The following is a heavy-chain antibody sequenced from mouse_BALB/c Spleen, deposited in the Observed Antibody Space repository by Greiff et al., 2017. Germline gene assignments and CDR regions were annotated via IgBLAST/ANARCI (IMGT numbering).Heavy chain of an antibody. CDR2: ISSGGSYT. V-gene: IGHV5-6*03. CDR1: GFTFSSYA. Sequence: EVNVVESGGGLVKPGGSLKLSCAASGFTFSSYAMSWVRQTPEKRLEWVASISSGGSYTYYPDSVKGRFTISRDNAKNTLYLQMSSLKSEDTAMYYCARHGNYYGPDYWGQGTTLTVSS. CDR3: ARHGNYYGPDY. D-gene: IGHD1-2*01. J-gene: IGHJ2*01.